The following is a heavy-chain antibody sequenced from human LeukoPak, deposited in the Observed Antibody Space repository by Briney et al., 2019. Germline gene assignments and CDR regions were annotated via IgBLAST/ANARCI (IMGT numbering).Heavy chain of an antibody. J-gene: IGHJ4*02. CDR1: GFTFSSYS. D-gene: IGHD2-2*02. V-gene: IGHV3-21*01. CDR3: ARDLAVYCSSTSCHNIDY. CDR2: ISSSSSYI. Sequence: GGSLRLSCAASGFTFSSYSTNWVRQAPGKGLEWVSSISSSSSYIYYADSVKGRFTISRDNAKNSLYLQMNSLRAEDTAVYYCARDLAVYCSSTSCHNIDYWGQGTLVTVSS.